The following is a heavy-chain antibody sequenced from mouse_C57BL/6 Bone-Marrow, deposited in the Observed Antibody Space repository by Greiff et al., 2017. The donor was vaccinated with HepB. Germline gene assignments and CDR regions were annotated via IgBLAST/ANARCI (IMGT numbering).Heavy chain of an antibody. J-gene: IGHJ4*01. CDR3: ARLSYGSSYDYAMDD. D-gene: IGHD1-1*01. CDR1: GFTFSSYT. V-gene: IGHV5-9*01. Sequence: EVKLVESGGGLVKPGGSLKLSCAASGFTFSSYTMSWVRQTPEKRLEWVATISGGGGNTYYPDSVKGRFTISRDNAKNTLYLQMSSLRSEDTALYYCARLSYGSSYDYAMDDWGQGTSVTVSS. CDR2: ISGGGGNT.